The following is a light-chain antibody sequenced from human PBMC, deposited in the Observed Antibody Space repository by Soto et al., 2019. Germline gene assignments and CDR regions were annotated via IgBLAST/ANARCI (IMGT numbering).Light chain of an antibody. J-gene: IGLJ1*01. V-gene: IGLV2-8*01. CDR3: RSYAGSNNKA. CDR1: SRDVGSYNY. CDR2: EVT. Sequence: QSVLTQPPSASGSPGQSVTISCTGTSRDVGSYNYVSWYQQHPGKAPKLMIYEVTKRPSGVPDRFSGSKSGNTASLTVSGLQADDEADYYCRSYAGSNNKAFVTGTKVTVL.